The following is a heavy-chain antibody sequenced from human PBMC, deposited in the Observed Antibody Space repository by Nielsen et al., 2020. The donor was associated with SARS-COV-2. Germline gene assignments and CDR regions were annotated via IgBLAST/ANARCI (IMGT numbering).Heavy chain of an antibody. CDR3: AKVGGSGNDDY. CDR2: VSSSGGST. V-gene: IGHV3-23*01. D-gene: IGHD3-10*01. CDR1: GFTFNIYA. J-gene: IGHJ4*02. Sequence: GESLKISCAASGFTFNIYAMAWVRRAPGRGLQWVTGVSSSGGSTYYTDSVKGRFTISRDNSKNTLYLQMNSLRAEDTAVYYCAKVGGSGNDDYWGQGTLVTVSS.